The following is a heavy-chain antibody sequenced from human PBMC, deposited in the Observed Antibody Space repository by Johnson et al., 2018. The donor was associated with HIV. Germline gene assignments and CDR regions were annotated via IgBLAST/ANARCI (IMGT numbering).Heavy chain of an antibody. J-gene: IGHJ3*02. Sequence: VQLVESGGGVVRPGGSLRLSCAASGFTFDDYGMSWVRQAPGKGLEWVSAISGSGGSTYYADSVKGRFTISRDNSKNTLYLQMNSLRAEDTAIFYCARPIARGASDIWGQGTMVTVSS. CDR3: ARPIARGASDI. CDR1: GFTFDDYG. CDR2: ISGSGGST. V-gene: IGHV3-23*04. D-gene: IGHD3-10*01.